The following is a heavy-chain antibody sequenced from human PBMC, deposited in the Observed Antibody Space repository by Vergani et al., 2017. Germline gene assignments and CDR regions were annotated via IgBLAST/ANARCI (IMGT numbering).Heavy chain of an antibody. J-gene: IGHJ6*02. CDR2: ISSSGSTI. Sequence: VQLVESGGGLVQPGGSLRLSCAASGFTFSSYEMNWVRQAPGKGLEWVSYISSSGSTIYYADSVKGRFTISRDNAKNSLYLQMNSLRAEDTAVYYCARGGSSWLYYYYGMDVWGQGTTVTVSS. CDR3: ARGGSSWLYYYYGMDV. V-gene: IGHV3-48*03. D-gene: IGHD6-13*01. CDR1: GFTFSSYE.